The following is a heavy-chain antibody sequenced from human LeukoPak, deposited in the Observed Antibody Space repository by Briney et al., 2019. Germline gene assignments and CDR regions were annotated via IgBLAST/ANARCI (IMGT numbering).Heavy chain of an antibody. CDR2: IYYCGST. CDR1: GGSISSYY. D-gene: IGHD3-10*01. V-gene: IGHV4-59*12. J-gene: IGHJ5*02. Sequence: SETLSLTCTVSGGSISSYYWSWIRQPPGKGLEWIGYIYYCGSTNYNPSLKRRVTISVDTYKNQFSLKLSSVTAADTAVYYCARDFGSNWFDPWGQGTLVTVSS. CDR3: ARDFGSNWFDP.